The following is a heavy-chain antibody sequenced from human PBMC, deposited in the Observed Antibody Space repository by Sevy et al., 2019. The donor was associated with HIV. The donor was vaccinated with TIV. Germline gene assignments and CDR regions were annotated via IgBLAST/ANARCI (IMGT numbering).Heavy chain of an antibody. Sequence: ASVKVSCKASGYTFTSYGISWVRQAPGQGLEWMGWISTFNVNTNNAQKFQGRVTMTTDTSTSTAYMELTSLRSDDRAVYYCARDDCSSLSCHGSLLYWGQGTLVTVSS. J-gene: IGHJ4*02. V-gene: IGHV1-18*01. CDR2: ISTFNVNT. D-gene: IGHD2-2*01. CDR1: GYTFTSYG. CDR3: ARDDCSSLSCHGSLLY.